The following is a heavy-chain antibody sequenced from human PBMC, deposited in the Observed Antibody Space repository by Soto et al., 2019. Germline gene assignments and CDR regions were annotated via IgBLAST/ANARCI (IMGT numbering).Heavy chain of an antibody. J-gene: IGHJ6*02. CDR3: ARVGADLDYYYGMDV. D-gene: IGHD1-26*01. CDR1: GFTVSSNY. V-gene: IGHV3-53*04. CDR2: IYSGGST. Sequence: GGSLRLSCAASGFTVSSNYMSWVRQAPGKGLEWVSVIYSGGSTYYADSVKGRFTISRHNSKNTLYLQMNSLRAEDTAVYYCARVGADLDYYYGMDVWGQGTTVTVSS.